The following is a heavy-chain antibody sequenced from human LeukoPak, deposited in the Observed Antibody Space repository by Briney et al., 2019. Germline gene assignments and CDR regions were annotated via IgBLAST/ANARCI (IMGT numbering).Heavy chain of an antibody. J-gene: IGHJ1*01. CDR3: ARVKIQQQLVPGYFQH. V-gene: IGHV4-59*01. CDR2: IYYSGST. D-gene: IGHD6-13*01. Sequence: SETLSLTCTVSGGSISSYYWSWIRQPPGKGPEWIGYIYYSGSTNYNPSLKSRVTISVDTSKNQFSLKLSSVTAADTAVYYCARVKIQQQLVPGYFQHWGQGTLVTVSS. CDR1: GGSISSYY.